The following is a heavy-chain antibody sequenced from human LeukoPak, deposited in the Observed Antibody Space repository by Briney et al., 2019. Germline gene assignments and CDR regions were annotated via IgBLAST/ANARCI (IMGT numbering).Heavy chain of an antibody. D-gene: IGHD1-14*01. Sequence: GASVKVSCKASGYTFSSYGITWVRQAPGQGLEWMGWISTYNGNTNYAQKVQGRVTMTTDTSTSTAYMELRSLRSDDTAVYYCARGTLRSSGTNESDYWGQGTLVTVSS. CDR2: ISTYNGNT. CDR1: GYTFSSYG. J-gene: IGHJ4*02. V-gene: IGHV1-18*01. CDR3: ARGTLRSSGTNESDY.